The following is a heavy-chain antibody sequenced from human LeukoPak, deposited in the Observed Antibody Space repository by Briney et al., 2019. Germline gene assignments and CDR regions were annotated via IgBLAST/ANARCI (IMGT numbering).Heavy chain of an antibody. CDR2: IRYDGSQK. J-gene: IGHJ4*02. D-gene: IGHD3-16*01. V-gene: IGHV3-30*02. CDR3: ARDLLSLPHKYFDS. CDR1: GFGFSNYG. Sequence: GGSLRLSCAASGFGFSNYGMHWVRQAPGKGLEWVAYIRYDGSQKYYGDSVKGRFTISRDNSKNTVYLQMNSLRDKDTAVYYCARDLLSLPHKYFDSWGQGTLVTVSS.